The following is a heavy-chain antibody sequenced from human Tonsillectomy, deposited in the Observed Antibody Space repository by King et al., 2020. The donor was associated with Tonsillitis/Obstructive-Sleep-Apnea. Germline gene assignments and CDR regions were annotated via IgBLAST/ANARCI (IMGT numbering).Heavy chain of an antibody. D-gene: IGHD1/OR15-1a*01. CDR2: ITGNSNTI. J-gene: IGHJ4*02. Sequence: DVQLVESGGGLVQPGGSLRLSCAASGFTFSNSNMNWFRQAPGKGLEWLSYITGNSNTIYYAASVKGRFTISRDNAKNSLYLQMNSLRDEDTAVYYCASDNWHAGDEEHWGQGTLETVP. CDR3: ASDNWHAGDEEH. V-gene: IGHV3-48*02. CDR1: GFTFSNSN.